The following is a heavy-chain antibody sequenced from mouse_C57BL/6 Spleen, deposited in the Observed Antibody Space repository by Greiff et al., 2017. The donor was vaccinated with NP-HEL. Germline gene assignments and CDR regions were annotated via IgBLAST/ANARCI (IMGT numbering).Heavy chain of an antibody. D-gene: IGHD2-14*01. CDR3: ARRVLGGFAY. V-gene: IGHV5-17*01. CDR2: ISSGSSTI. CDR1: GFTFSDYG. J-gene: IGHJ3*01. Sequence: DVMLVESGGGLVKPGGSLKLSCAASGFTFSDYGMHWVRQAPEKGLEWVAYISSGSSTIYYADTVKGRFTISRDNAKNTLFLQMTSLRSEDTAMYYCARRVLGGFAYWGQGTLVTVSA.